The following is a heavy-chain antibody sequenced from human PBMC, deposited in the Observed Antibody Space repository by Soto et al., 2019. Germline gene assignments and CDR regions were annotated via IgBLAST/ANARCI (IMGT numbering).Heavy chain of an antibody. V-gene: IGHV3-23*01. CDR1: LFTFSSYA. J-gene: IGHJ4*02. D-gene: IGHD6-19*01. CDR3: AKDYGAVAEK. Sequence: EVQLLESGGGLVQPVGSLRLSCAASLFTFSSYAMSWVRQAPGKGLEWVSVMSGSGDRIFYADSVRGRFTISRDNSKNMLYLQMNSLRVEDTAIYYCAKDYGAVAEKWGQGTLVTVSS. CDR2: MSGSGDRI.